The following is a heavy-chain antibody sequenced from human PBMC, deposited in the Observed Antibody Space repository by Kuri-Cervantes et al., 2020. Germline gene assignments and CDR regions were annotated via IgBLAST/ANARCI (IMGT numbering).Heavy chain of an antibody. Sequence: ASVKVSCKASGYTFTAYQMHWVRQAPGRGLEWMGWIYPNSGDTNYAQKFQGRVTMTRDTSISTAYMEISSLRSDDTAVYYCARWGSPYYYDSSGYDYFDYWGQGTLVTVSS. CDR1: GYTFTAYQ. V-gene: IGHV1-2*02. CDR3: ARWGSPYYYDSSGYDYFDY. D-gene: IGHD3-22*01. CDR2: IYPNSGDT. J-gene: IGHJ4*02.